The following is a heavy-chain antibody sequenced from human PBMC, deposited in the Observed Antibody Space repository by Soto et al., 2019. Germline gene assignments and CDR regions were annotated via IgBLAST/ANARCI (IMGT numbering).Heavy chain of an antibody. J-gene: IGHJ6*02. CDR2: IRSKANSYAT. D-gene: IGHD3-16*01. Sequence: EVQLVESGGGLVQPGGSLKLSCAASGFTFSGSAMHWVRQASGKGLEWVGRIRSKANSYATAYAASVKGSFTISRDDSKNTAYLQMNSLKTEDTAVYYCTRFGTGYYYGMDVWGQGTTVTDSS. CDR3: TRFGTGYYYGMDV. CDR1: GFTFSGSA. V-gene: IGHV3-73*02.